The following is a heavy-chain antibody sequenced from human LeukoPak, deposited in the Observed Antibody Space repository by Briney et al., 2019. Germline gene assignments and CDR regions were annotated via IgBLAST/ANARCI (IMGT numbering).Heavy chain of an antibody. Sequence: GASVKVSCKASGYTFTDYYMHWVRQAPGQGLEWMGWISTYNVNTNYAQKLQGRVTMTTDTSTSTAYMELRSLRSDDTAVYYCARDQYYDSKGWFDPWGQGTLVTVSS. J-gene: IGHJ5*02. CDR3: ARDQYYDSKGWFDP. CDR1: GYTFTDYY. V-gene: IGHV1-18*04. D-gene: IGHD3-22*01. CDR2: ISTYNVNT.